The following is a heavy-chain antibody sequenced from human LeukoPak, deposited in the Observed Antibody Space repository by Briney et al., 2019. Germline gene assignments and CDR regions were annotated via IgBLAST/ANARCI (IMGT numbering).Heavy chain of an antibody. J-gene: IGHJ3*02. Sequence: GGSLRLSCAASGFTFSSYSMNWVRQAPGKGLEWVSSISGSSSYIYYADSVKGRFTISRDNAKNSLYLQMNSLRAEDTAVYYCARDSAGYCSSTSCSGIVAFDIWGQGTMVTV. CDR1: GFTFSSYS. D-gene: IGHD2-2*01. CDR3: ARDSAGYCSSTSCSGIVAFDI. V-gene: IGHV3-21*01. CDR2: ISGSSSYI.